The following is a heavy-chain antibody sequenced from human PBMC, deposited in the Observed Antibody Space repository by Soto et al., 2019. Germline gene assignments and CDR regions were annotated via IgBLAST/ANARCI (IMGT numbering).Heavy chain of an antibody. Sequence: EGSLRLSCAASGFTFSSYAMSWVRQAPGKGLEWVSAISGSGGSTYYADSVKGRFTISRDNSKNTLYLQMNSLRAEDTAVYYCAKVNTMVRGVIWTFDPWGQGTLVTVSS. CDR2: ISGSGGST. D-gene: IGHD3-10*01. CDR1: GFTFSSYA. V-gene: IGHV3-23*01. J-gene: IGHJ5*02. CDR3: AKVNTMVRGVIWTFDP.